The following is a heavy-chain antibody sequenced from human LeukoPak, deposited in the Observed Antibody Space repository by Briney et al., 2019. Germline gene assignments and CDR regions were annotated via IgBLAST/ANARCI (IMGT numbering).Heavy chain of an antibody. V-gene: IGHV3-15*05. CDR2: IRSKVENETT. J-gene: IGHJ1*01. Sequence: GGSLRLSCATFGFTFTAASMSWVRQAPGKGLEWIGLIRSKVENETTEYAAPVKGRFSISRDDSKATLYLEMKSLKVDDTGVYYCTTGNPWGQGTLVTV. CDR1: GFTFTAAS. CDR3: TTGNP.